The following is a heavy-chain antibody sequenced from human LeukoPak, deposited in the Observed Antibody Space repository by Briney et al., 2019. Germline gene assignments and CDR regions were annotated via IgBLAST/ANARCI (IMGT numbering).Heavy chain of an antibody. J-gene: IGHJ4*02. V-gene: IGHV4-59*06. CDR1: GGSISSYY. Sequence: SETLSLTCTVSGGSISSYYWSWIRQPPGKGLEWIGCSYYRGGTYYNPSLRSRLTISLDTSQNQLSLEVRSVTAADTAVYYCAREGYCSTTSYCYFDSWGQGTLVTVSS. CDR3: AREGYCSTTSYCYFDS. D-gene: IGHD2-2*01. CDR2: SYYRGGT.